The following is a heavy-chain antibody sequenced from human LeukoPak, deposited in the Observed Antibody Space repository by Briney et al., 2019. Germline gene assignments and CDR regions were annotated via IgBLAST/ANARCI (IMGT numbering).Heavy chain of an antibody. Sequence: PGGSLRLSCAASGFTFSNAWMSWVRQAPGKGLEWVGRIKSKTDGGTTDYAAPVKGRFTISRDDPKNTLYLQMNSLKTEDTAVYYCTTAVGSTSGDAFDIWGQGTMVTVSS. CDR1: GFTFSNAW. D-gene: IGHD2/OR15-2a*01. V-gene: IGHV3-15*01. CDR3: TTAVGSTSGDAFDI. CDR2: IKSKTDGGTT. J-gene: IGHJ3*02.